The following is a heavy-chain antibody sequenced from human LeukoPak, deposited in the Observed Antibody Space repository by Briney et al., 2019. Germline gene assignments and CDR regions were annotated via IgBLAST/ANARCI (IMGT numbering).Heavy chain of an antibody. CDR2: INPNSGGT. Sequence: ASVKVSCKASGYTFTGYYMHWVRQAPGQGLEWMGWINPNSGGTSYAQKFQGRVTMTRDTSTSTVYMELSSLRSEDTAVYYCARGPRITLIRGGQWYYYMDVWGKGTTVTISS. CDR3: ARGPRITLIRGGQWYYYMDV. J-gene: IGHJ6*03. D-gene: IGHD3-10*01. V-gene: IGHV1-2*02. CDR1: GYTFTGYY.